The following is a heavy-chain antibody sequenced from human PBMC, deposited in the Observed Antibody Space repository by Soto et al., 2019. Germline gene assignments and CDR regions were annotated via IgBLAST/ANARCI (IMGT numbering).Heavy chain of an antibody. D-gene: IGHD3-10*01. CDR1: GLSFTTITVG. CDR3: AHKNVYSYGSYFFDF. V-gene: IGHV2-5*01. J-gene: IGHJ4*02. Sequence: QITLKESGPTLVKPTQTLTLTCSFSGLSFTTITVGVGWVRQPPGKALEWLALIYSNDEKRYSPSLKNRLTSSKDTSKNQVVLTMTDMDPVDTATYYCAHKNVYSYGSYFFDFWGQGTLVTVSS. CDR2: IYSNDEK.